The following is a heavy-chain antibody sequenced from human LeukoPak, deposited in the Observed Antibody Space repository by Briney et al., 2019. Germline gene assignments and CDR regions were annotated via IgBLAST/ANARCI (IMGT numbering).Heavy chain of an antibody. CDR1: GGSISSGGYY. J-gene: IGHJ3*02. CDR3: ASHLPRLYGGTDAFDI. D-gene: IGHD4-23*01. CDR2: IYYSGST. V-gene: IGHV4-31*03. Sequence: SETLSLTCTVSGGSISSGGYYWSWIRQHPGKGLEWIGYIYYSGSTYFNPSLKSRVTISVDTSKNQFSLKLSSVTAADTAVYCCASHLPRLYGGTDAFDIWGQGTMVTVSS.